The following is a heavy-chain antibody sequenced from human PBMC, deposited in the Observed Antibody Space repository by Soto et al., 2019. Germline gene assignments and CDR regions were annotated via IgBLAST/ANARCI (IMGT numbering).Heavy chain of an antibody. CDR1: GGSISSGGYY. CDR3: ARDPAP. Sequence: QVQLQESGPGLVKPSQTLSLTCTVSGGSISSGGYYWSWIRQHPGKGLEWIGYIYNSGSTYYNPSLRRRVTISAHTSKNQFALKLSSVTAADPAVYYGARDPAPWGQGSLVTVSS. CDR2: IYNSGST. V-gene: IGHV4-31*03. J-gene: IGHJ5*02.